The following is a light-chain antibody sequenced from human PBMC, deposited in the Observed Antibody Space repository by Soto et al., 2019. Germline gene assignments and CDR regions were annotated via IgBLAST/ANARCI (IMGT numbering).Light chain of an antibody. CDR2: KAS. CDR3: QQYGDYTT. CDR1: QSINSW. Sequence: DIQMTQSPSTLSASVGDRVTISCRASQSINSWLAWYQQKPGKAPKLLIYKASTLDSGVPSRFSGSGSGTEFTLTINSLLPDDFATYYCQQYGDYTTFGGGTKVEIK. J-gene: IGKJ4*01. V-gene: IGKV1-5*03.